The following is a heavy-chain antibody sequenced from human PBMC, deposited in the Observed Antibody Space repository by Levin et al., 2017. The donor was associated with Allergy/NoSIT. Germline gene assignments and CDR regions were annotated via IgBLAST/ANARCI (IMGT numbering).Heavy chain of an antibody. D-gene: IGHD2-15*01. V-gene: IGHV3-23*01. Sequence: GESLKISCAASGFTFSSYAMSWVRQAPGKGLEWVSAISGSGGSTYYADSVKGRFTISRDNSKNTLYLQMNSLRAEDTAVYYCAKWNRYCSGGSCYPTYYFDYWGQGTLVTVSS. CDR2: ISGSGGST. CDR1: GFTFSSYA. J-gene: IGHJ4*02. CDR3: AKWNRYCSGGSCYPTYYFDY.